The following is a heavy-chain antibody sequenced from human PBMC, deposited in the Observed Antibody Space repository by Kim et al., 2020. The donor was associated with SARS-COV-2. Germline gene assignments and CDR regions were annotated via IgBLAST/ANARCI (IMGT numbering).Heavy chain of an antibody. J-gene: IGHJ4*02. CDR2: INTNTGNP. Sequence: ASVKVSCKASGYTFTSYAMNWVRQAPGQGLEWMGWINTNTGNPTYAQGFTGRFVFSLDTSVSTAYLQISSLKAEDTAVYYCARDQNYYDSSGYYSLAVRNFDYWGQGTLVTVSS. V-gene: IGHV7-4-1*02. CDR3: ARDQNYYDSSGYYSLAVRNFDY. CDR1: GYTFTSYA. D-gene: IGHD3-22*01.